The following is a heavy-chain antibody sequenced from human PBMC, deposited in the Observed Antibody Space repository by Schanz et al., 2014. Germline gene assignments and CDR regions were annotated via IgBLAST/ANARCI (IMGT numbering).Heavy chain of an antibody. CDR1: GFTFSDYY. CDR3: ARDKGGLIPFDY. Sequence: VHLVESGGGLVKPGGSLRLSCAASGFTFSDYYMTWIRQAPGKGLEWVANMNQDGSVKNYVDSVKGRFTISRDNAKNSLYLQMNSLRAEDTAVYYCARDKGGLIPFDYWGQGTLVAVSS. CDR2: MNQDGSVK. V-gene: IGHV3-7*01. J-gene: IGHJ4*02. D-gene: IGHD2-15*01.